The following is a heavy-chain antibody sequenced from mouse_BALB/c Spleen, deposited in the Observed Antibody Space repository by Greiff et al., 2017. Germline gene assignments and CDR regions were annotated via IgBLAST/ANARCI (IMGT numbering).Heavy chain of an antibody. J-gene: IGHJ3*01. Sequence: QVQLQQSGAELVRPGVSVKISCKGSGYTFTDYAMHWVKQSHAKSLEWIGVISTYYGDASYNQKFKGKATMTVDKSSSTAYMELARLTSEDSAIYYCARSAYYKEFAYWGQGTLVTVSA. CDR3: ARSAYYKEFAY. V-gene: IGHV1S137*01. CDR1: GYTFTDYA. CDR2: ISTYYGDA. D-gene: IGHD2-12*01.